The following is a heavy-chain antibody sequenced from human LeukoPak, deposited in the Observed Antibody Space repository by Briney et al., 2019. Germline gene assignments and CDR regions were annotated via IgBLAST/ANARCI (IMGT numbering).Heavy chain of an antibody. Sequence: ASVKVSCKASGYTVTSYGISWVRQAPGQGLEWMGWISAYNGNTNYAQKLQGRVTMTTDTSTSTAYMELRSLRSDDTAVYYCARVCGGEWELPFFDYWGQGTLVTVSS. D-gene: IGHD1-26*01. CDR3: ARVCGGEWELPFFDY. V-gene: IGHV1-18*01. CDR2: ISAYNGNT. CDR1: GYTVTSYG. J-gene: IGHJ4*02.